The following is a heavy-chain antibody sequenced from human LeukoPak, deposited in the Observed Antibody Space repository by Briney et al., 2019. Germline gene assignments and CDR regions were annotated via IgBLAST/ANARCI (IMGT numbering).Heavy chain of an antibody. CDR1: GFTFSSYA. Sequence: GGSLRLSCAASGFTFSSYAMHWVRQAPGKGLEYVSAISSNGGSTYYANSVKGRFTISRDSSKNTLYLQMGSLRAEDMAVYYCARVPVTWPYYYYMDVWGKGTTVTISS. V-gene: IGHV3-64*01. D-gene: IGHD4-17*01. CDR2: ISSNGGST. J-gene: IGHJ6*03. CDR3: ARVPVTWPYYYYMDV.